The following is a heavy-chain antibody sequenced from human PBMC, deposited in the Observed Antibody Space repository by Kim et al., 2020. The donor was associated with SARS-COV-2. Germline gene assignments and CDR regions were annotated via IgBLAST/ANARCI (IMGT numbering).Heavy chain of an antibody. CDR3: AKQFQSIAARPRWFDP. V-gene: IGHV3-23*01. D-gene: IGHD6-6*01. Sequence: SVKGRFTISRDNTKNTLYLQMNSLRDEDTAVYYGAKQFQSIAARPRWFDPWGQGALVTVSS. J-gene: IGHJ5*02.